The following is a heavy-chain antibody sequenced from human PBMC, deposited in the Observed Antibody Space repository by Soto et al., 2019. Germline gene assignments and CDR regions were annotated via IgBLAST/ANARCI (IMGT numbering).Heavy chain of an antibody. CDR3: ARQAFGRFDY. V-gene: IGHV4-30-4*01. CDR1: GGSISSGDYY. J-gene: IGHJ4*02. CDR2: IYYSGST. Sequence: SETLSLTCTVSGGSISSGDYYWSWIRQPPGKGLEWIGYIYYSGSTYYNPSLKSRVTISVDTSKNQFPLKLYSVAAADTAVYYCARQAFGRFDYWGQGALVTVSS. D-gene: IGHD3-3*01.